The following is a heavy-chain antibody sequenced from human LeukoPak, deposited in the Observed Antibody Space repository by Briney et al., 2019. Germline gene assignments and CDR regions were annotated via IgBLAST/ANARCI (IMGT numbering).Heavy chain of an antibody. D-gene: IGHD4-17*01. J-gene: IGHJ3*02. V-gene: IGHV5-51*01. CDR1: GYSFTSYW. CDR3: ARPIITVNDAFDI. CDR2: IYPGDSDT. Sequence: PGESLKISCQGPGYSFTSYWIGWVRRMPGKGLEWMGIIYPGDSDTRYSPSFQGQVTISADKSISTAYPQWSSLKASDTAMYYCARPIITVNDAFDIWGQGTMVTVSS.